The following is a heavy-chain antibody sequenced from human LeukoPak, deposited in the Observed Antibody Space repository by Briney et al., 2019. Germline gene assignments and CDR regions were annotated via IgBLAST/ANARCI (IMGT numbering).Heavy chain of an antibody. CDR1: GYTFTGYY. CDR2: IVVGSGHT. D-gene: IGHD6-13*01. V-gene: IGHV1-58*02. CDR3: AVHPGYSSWTAHRGILDY. J-gene: IGHJ4*02. Sequence: SVKVSCKASGYTFTGYYMHWVRQAPGQGLEWIGWIVVGSGHTNYAQKFQERLTITRDMSTRTAYMELSSLRSDDTAVYYCAVHPGYSSWTAHRGILDYWGQGTLVTVSS.